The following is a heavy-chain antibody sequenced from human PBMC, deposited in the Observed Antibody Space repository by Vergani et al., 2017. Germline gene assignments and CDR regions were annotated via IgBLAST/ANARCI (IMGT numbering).Heavy chain of an antibody. D-gene: IGHD3-9*01. J-gene: IGHJ4*02. CDR2: INPSSGAT. V-gene: IGHV1-2*02. CDR3: ARGDYGILTGYRY. Sequence: QVQLVQSEAEVKKPGASVKISCKTSGYTFNGYYIHWVRQAPGQGLERVGWINPSSGATSYVEKFQGRVTMTRDRSTRTVYMEVTSLRSDDTAIYYCARGDYGILTGYRYWGQGTLVTVSA. CDR1: GYTFNGYY.